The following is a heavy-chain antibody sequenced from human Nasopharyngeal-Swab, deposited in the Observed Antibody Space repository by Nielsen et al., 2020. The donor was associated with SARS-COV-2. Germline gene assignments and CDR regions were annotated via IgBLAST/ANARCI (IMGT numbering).Heavy chain of an antibody. CDR1: GYTFTSYG. V-gene: IGHV1-18*04. CDR3: ARDAGYNWTRHGMDV. D-gene: IGHD1-1*01. Sequence: ASVKDSCKASGYTFTSYGISWVRQAPGQGLEWMGWISAYNGNTNYAQKLQGRVTMTTDTSTSTAYMELRSLRSDDTAVYYCARDAGYNWTRHGMDVWGQGTTVTVSS. CDR2: ISAYNGNT. J-gene: IGHJ6*02.